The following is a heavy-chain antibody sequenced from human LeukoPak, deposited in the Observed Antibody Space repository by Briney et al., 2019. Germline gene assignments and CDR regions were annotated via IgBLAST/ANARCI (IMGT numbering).Heavy chain of an antibody. Sequence: PGGSLRLSCAASGFPFSTYAINWVRQAPGKGLEWLSIISGSGGSTYYADSVKGRFTISRDNSKNTLYLQMNSLRAEDTAVYYCAKPSRGGSGSYWGFFQDWGQGTLVTVSS. V-gene: IGHV3-23*01. CDR3: AKPSRGGSGSYWGFFQD. CDR1: GFPFSTYA. CDR2: ISGSGGST. D-gene: IGHD3-10*01. J-gene: IGHJ1*01.